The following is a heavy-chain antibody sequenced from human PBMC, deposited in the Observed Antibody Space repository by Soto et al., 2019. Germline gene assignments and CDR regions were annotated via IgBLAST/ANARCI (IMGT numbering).Heavy chain of an antibody. CDR2: IWYDGSNK. V-gene: IGHV3-33*01. CDR1: GFTFSSYG. CDR3: ARDALPDGGMDV. Sequence: PGGSLRLSCAASGFTFSSYGMHWVRQAPGKGLEWVAVIWYDGSNKYYADSVKGRFTISRDNSKNTLYLQMNSLRAEDTAVYYCARDALPDGGMDVWAQGTTVTVSS. J-gene: IGHJ6*02.